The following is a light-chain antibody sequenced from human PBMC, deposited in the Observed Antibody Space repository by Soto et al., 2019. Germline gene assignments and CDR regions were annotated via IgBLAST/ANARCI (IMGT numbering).Light chain of an antibody. J-gene: IGLJ2*01. CDR3: CSYEDSNIFV. Sequence: QSALTQPRSVSGSPGQSVTISCTGTSGDVGGYNYVSWYQHHPGKAPRLLIYDVAKRPSGVPDRFSASKSGNTASLTISGLQAEDEAYFYCCSYEDSNIFVFGGGTTLTVL. V-gene: IGLV2-11*01. CDR1: SGDVGGYNY. CDR2: DVA.